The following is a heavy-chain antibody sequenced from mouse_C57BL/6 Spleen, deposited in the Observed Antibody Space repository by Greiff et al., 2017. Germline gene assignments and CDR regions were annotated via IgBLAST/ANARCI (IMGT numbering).Heavy chain of an antibody. Sequence: QVQLQQPGAELVKPGASVKLSCKASGYTFTSYRMQWVKQRPGQGLEWIGEIDPSDSYTNYNQKFKGKATLTVDTSSSTAYMQLSSLTSEDSAVYYCARPLLRRDFDYWGQGTTLTVSS. CDR1: GYTFTSYR. D-gene: IGHD2-1*01. V-gene: IGHV1-50*01. CDR3: ARPLLRRDFDY. J-gene: IGHJ2*01. CDR2: IDPSDSYT.